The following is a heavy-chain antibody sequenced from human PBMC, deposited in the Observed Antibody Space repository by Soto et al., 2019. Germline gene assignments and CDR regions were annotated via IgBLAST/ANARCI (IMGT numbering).Heavy chain of an antibody. CDR2: IYYSGST. CDR1: GGSVSSGSYY. Sequence: SETLSLTCTVSGGSVSSGSYYWSWIRQPPGKGLEWIGYIYYSGSTNYNPSLKSRVTISVDTSKNQFSLKLSSVTAADTAAYYCARVKGTTQDFDYWGQGTLVTVSS. J-gene: IGHJ4*02. CDR3: ARVKGTTQDFDY. V-gene: IGHV4-61*01. D-gene: IGHD1-26*01.